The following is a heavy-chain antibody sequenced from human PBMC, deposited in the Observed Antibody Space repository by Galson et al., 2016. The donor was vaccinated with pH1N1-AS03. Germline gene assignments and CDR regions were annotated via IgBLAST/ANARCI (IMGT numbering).Heavy chain of an antibody. CDR1: GGPFNIYY. CDR2: IYYSGRT. CDR3: ARLRGNVDYTWGTYHHSGKFDS. Sequence: SETLSLTCAVYGGPFNIYYWSWLRQSPGKGLEWIGYIYYSGRTDYNPSFESRVTISVDTSKNHVSLQLRSVTAADTAVYYCARLRGNVDYTWGTYHHSGKFDSWGQGTLVSVSS. V-gene: IGHV4-59*08. J-gene: IGHJ4*02. D-gene: IGHD3-16*02.